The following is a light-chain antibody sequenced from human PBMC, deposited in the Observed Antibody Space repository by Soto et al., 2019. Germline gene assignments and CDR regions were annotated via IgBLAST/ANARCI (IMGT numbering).Light chain of an antibody. J-gene: IGLJ3*02. CDR1: TGAVTSGFY. V-gene: IGLV7-43*01. CDR2: STT. Sequence: QTVVTQEPSMPVSPGGTVTLICASNTGAVTSGFYPNWFQQKPGQAPTALIYSTTYKHPWTPARFSGSLLGGKAALTLSGVQPEDEADYYSLLDCDGARVFGGGTKVTAL. CDR3: LLDCDGARV.